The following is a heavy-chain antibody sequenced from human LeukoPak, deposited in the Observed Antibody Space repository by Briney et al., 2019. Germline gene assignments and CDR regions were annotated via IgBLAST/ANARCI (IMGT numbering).Heavy chain of an antibody. D-gene: IGHD6-13*01. CDR2: IIPIFGTA. V-gene: IGHV1-69*06. J-gene: IGHJ4*02. Sequence: GSSVKVSCKASGGTFSSYAISWVRQAPGQGLEWMGGIIPIFGTANYAQKFQGRVTMTADTSTSTAYMEMSRLRSEDTAVYFCVRGRTGSIATAGHYWGRGTLVTVSS. CDR1: GGTFSSYA. CDR3: VRGRTGSIATAGHY.